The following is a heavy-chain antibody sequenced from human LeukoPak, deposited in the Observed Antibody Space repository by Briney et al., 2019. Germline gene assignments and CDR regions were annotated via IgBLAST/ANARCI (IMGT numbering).Heavy chain of an antibody. D-gene: IGHD6-19*01. CDR1: GGSISSSSSY. CDR3: ARQGIAVADRARYFDY. Sequence: SETLSLTCTVSGGSISSSSSYWGWIRQPPGKGLEWIGSIYYSGSTYYNPSLKSRVTISVDTSKNQFSLKLSSVTAADTAVYYCARQGIAVADRARYFDYWGQGTLVTVSS. CDR2: IYYSGST. V-gene: IGHV4-39*01. J-gene: IGHJ4*02.